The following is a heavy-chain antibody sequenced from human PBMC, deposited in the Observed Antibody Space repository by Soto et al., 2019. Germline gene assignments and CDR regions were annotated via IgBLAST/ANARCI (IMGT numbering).Heavy chain of an antibody. V-gene: IGHV1-69*13. CDR1: GGTFSSYA. D-gene: IGHD3-22*01. Sequence: SSVKVSCKASGGTFSSYAISWVRQAPGQGLEWMGGIIPIFGTANYAQKFQGRVTITADESTSTAYMELSSLRSEDTAVYYCARSLLNYYDSSGYFYFQHWGQGTLVTVSS. CDR3: ARSLLNYYDSSGYFYFQH. CDR2: IIPIFGTA. J-gene: IGHJ1*01.